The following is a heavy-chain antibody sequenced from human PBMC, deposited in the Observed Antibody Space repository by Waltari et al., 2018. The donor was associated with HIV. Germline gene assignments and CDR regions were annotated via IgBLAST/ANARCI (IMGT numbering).Heavy chain of an antibody. CDR3: ARRGFYYDSSGYSFDY. V-gene: IGHV1-3*01. CDR1: GYTFTSVA. J-gene: IGHJ4*02. Sequence: QVHLVQSGTEVKKPGAPVKVSCKASGYTFTSVAIHCMRQAPGQSLEWMGWINQDNGNTKYSQNFQARVTLTRDTSATVADMELSSLMSEDTAVYYCARRGFYYDSSGYSFDYWGQGTLVTVSS. D-gene: IGHD3-22*01. CDR2: INQDNGNT.